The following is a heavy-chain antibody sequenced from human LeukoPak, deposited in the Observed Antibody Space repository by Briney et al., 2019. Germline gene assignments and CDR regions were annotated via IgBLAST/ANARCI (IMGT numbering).Heavy chain of an antibody. CDR3: ARHGANKYYYYCMDV. V-gene: IGHV5-51*01. D-gene: IGHD4/OR15-4a*01. CDR2: IYPGDSDT. J-gene: IGHJ6*03. CDR1: GYSFTSYW. Sequence: GESLKISCKGSGYSFTSYWIGWVRQMPGKGLEWMGIIYPGDSDTRYSPSLQGQVTISADKSISTAYLQWSSLKASDTAMYYCARHGANKYYYYCMDVWGKGTTVTVSS.